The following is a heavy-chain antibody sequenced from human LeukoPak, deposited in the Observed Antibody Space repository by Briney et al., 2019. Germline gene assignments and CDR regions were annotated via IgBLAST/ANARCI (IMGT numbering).Heavy chain of an antibody. CDR3: ARGRFRVQGDDAFDI. Sequence: SETLSLTCTVSGGSISSYYWSWIRQPPGKGLEWIGYIYYSGSTNYNPSLKSRVTISVDTSKNQFSLKLSSVTAADTAVYYCARGRFRVQGDDAFDIWGQGTMVTVSS. CDR1: GGSISSYY. J-gene: IGHJ3*02. CDR2: IYYSGST. D-gene: IGHD1-1*01. V-gene: IGHV4-59*12.